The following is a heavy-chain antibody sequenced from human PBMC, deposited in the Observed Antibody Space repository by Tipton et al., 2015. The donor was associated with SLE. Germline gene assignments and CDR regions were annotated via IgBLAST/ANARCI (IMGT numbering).Heavy chain of an antibody. J-gene: IGHJ4*02. CDR1: GFTFSRYW. D-gene: IGHD3-10*01. CDR3: ARVGRGVIITGGYFDY. CDR2: INSDGSST. V-gene: IGHV3-74*01. Sequence: SLRLSCAASGFTFSRYWMHWVRQAPGKGLVWVSHINSDGSSTSYADSVKGRFTISRDNAKNTLYLQMNSLRAEDTAVYYCARVGRGVIITGGYFDYWGQGTLVTVSS.